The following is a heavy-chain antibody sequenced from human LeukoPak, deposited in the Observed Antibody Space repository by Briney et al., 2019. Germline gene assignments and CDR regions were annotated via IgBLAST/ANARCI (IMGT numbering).Heavy chain of an antibody. CDR1: GFTLSSYS. J-gene: IGHJ4*02. V-gene: IGHV3-21*01. CDR3: ARDTYTYYYDSSGYPDY. CDR2: ISSSSSYI. D-gene: IGHD3-22*01. Sequence: GGSLRLSCAASGFTLSSYSMNWVRQAPGKGLEWVSSISSSSSYIYYADSVKGRFTISRDNAKNSLYLQMNSLRAEDTAVYYCARDTYTYYYDSSGYPDYWGQGTLVTVSS.